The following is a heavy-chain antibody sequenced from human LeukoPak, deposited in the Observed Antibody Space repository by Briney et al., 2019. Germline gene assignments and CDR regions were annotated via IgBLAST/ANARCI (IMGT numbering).Heavy chain of an antibody. Sequence: SETLSLTCTVSGGSISSYYWSWIRQPPGKGLEWIGYIYYSGSTNYNPSLKSRVTISVDTSKNQFSLKLSSVTAADTAVYYCARDQEGGGTSGVYSSSWYYFDYWGQGTLVTVSS. CDR1: GGSISSYY. V-gene: IGHV4-59*01. CDR3: ARDQEGGGTSGVYSSSWYYFDY. D-gene: IGHD6-13*01. CDR2: IYYSGST. J-gene: IGHJ4*02.